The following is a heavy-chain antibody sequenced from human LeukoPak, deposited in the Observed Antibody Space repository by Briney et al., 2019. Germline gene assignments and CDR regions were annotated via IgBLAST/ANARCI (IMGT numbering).Heavy chain of an antibody. V-gene: IGHV3-7*01. CDR1: GFTFSSYA. CDR3: ARVGIAAAGFAFYYYYYMDV. Sequence: GGSLRLSCAASGFTFSSYAMSWVRQAPGKGLEWVANIKQDGSEKYYVDSVKGRFTISRDNAKNSLYLQMNSLRAEDTAVYYCARVGIAAAGFAFYYYYYMDVWGKGTTVTVSS. J-gene: IGHJ6*03. CDR2: IKQDGSEK. D-gene: IGHD6-13*01.